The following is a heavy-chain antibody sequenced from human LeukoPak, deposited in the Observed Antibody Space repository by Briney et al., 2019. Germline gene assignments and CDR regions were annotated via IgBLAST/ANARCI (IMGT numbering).Heavy chain of an antibody. CDR2: IYYSGST. CDR1: GGSISSYY. D-gene: IGHD1-26*01. V-gene: IGHV4-59*08. Sequence: SETLSLTCTVSGGSISSYYWNWIRQPPGKGLEWIGYIYYSGSTNYNPSLKSRVTISVDTSKNQFSLKLSSVTAADTAVYYCARQDSADAAFDYWSQGTLVTVSS. J-gene: IGHJ4*02. CDR3: ARQDSADAAFDY.